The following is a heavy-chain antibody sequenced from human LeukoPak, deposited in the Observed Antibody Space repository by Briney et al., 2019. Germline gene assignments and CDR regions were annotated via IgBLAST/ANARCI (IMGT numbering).Heavy chain of an antibody. CDR1: GGSISSSSYY. Sequence: DPSETLSLTCTVSGGSISSSSYYWGWIRQPPGKGLEWIGSIYYRGSTYNNPSLKSRVTISVDTSKNQFSLKLSSVTAADTAVYYCARLSGWYSSRPFDYWGQGTLVTVSS. CDR2: IYYRGST. V-gene: IGHV4-39*01. CDR3: ARLSGWYSSRPFDY. J-gene: IGHJ4*02. D-gene: IGHD6-19*01.